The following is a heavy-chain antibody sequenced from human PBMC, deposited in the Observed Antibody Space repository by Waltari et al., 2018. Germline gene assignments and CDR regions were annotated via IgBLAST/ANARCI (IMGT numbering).Heavy chain of an antibody. Sequence: QVQLQQWGAGLLKPSETLSLTCAVDGGSFNYYYWSWLRQPPGKGLGWVGDINHTGDTRYNPSLKSRVTMSVDTSKSQFSLTLSSVTAADMAIYYCARWWGYSSSYYFDHWGQGTLATVSS. D-gene: IGHD6-6*01. CDR3: ARWWGYSSSYYFDH. V-gene: IGHV4-34*02. J-gene: IGHJ4*02. CDR2: INHTGDT. CDR1: GGSFNYYY.